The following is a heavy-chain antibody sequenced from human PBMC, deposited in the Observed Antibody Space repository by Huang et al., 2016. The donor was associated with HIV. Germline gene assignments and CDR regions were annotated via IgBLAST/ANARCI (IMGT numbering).Heavy chain of an antibody. D-gene: IGHD2-15*01. CDR2: IWYDESNK. Sequence: QVQLVESGGGVVQPGRSLRLSCLASGFTFENYAMRWVRQAPGKGLEWVAGIWYDESNKSYADSGKGRFTISRDNFKNTFYLEMNSLRVEDTAVYYCATGYCSGGSCPLDYWGQGTLVTV. CDR1: GFTFENYA. J-gene: IGHJ4*02. CDR3: ATGYCSGGSCPLDY. V-gene: IGHV3-30-3*01.